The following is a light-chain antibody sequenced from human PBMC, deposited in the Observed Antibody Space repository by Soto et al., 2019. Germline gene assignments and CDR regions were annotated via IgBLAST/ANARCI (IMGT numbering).Light chain of an antibody. CDR2: GAS. CDR3: QQYGSSPQT. V-gene: IGKV3-20*01. J-gene: IGKJ5*01. CDR1: QSVSSSY. Sequence: EIVLTQSPGTLSLSPGERATLSCRASQSVSSSYLAWYQQKPGQAPMLLIYGASSRATGIPDRFSGSGSGTDFTLTISRLEPEEFAMYYCQQYGSSPQTFGQGTRLEIK.